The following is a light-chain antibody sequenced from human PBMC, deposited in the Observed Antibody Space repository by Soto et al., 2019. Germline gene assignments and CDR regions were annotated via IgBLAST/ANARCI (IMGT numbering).Light chain of an antibody. J-gene: IGLJ1*01. CDR2: EVN. Sequence: QSALTQPPSASGSPGQSVAIYCSGTSSDVGGYNYVSWYQQHPGKAPKLMIYEVNKRPSGVPDRFSGSKSGNTASLTVSGLQAEDEADYYCSSYAGSSNVVGTGTKLTVL. V-gene: IGLV2-8*01. CDR3: SSYAGSSNV. CDR1: SSDVGGYNY.